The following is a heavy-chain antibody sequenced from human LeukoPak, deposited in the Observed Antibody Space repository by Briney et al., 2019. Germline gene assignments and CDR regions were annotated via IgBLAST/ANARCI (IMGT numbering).Heavy chain of an antibody. CDR2: IRYDGSNK. D-gene: IGHD4-17*01. V-gene: IGHV3-30*02. CDR3: AKLLPDYGDYLWFDP. CDR1: GFTFSSYG. Sequence: SGGSLRLSCAASGFTFSSYGMHWVRQAPGKGLEWVAFIRYDGSNKYYADSVKGRFTISRDNSKNTLYLQMNSLRAEDTAVYYCAKLLPDYGDYLWFDPWGQGTLVTVSS. J-gene: IGHJ5*02.